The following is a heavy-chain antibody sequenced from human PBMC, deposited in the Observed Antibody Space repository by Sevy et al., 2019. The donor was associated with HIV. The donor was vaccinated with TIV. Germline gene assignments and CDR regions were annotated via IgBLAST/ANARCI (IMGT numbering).Heavy chain of an antibody. J-gene: IGHJ3*02. Sequence: GGSLRLSCAASGFTVSSNYMSWVRQAPGKGLEWVSVIYSGGSTYYADSVKGRFTISRDNSKNTLYLQMNGLRAEDTAVYYCARGLGAGDYYDSSGYYSDDAFDIWGQGTMVTV. V-gene: IGHV3-53*01. CDR1: GFTVSSNY. CDR2: IYSGGST. CDR3: ARGLGAGDYYDSSGYYSDDAFDI. D-gene: IGHD3-22*01.